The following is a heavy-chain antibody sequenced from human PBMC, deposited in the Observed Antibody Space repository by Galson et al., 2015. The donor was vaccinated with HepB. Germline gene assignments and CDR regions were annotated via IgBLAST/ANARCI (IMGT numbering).Heavy chain of an antibody. J-gene: IGHJ4*02. Sequence: SLRLSCAASAFTFDDYSMTWVRQAPGKGLEWVGFIRKKAYGGTTEYAASVKSRFTISTDDSKTIAYLQMNSLKTDDTAVYYCTRVGVVGAILDYWGQGILVTVSS. CDR2: IRKKAYGGTT. V-gene: IGHV3-49*04. CDR1: AFTFDDYS. CDR3: TRVGVVGAILDY. D-gene: IGHD1-26*01.